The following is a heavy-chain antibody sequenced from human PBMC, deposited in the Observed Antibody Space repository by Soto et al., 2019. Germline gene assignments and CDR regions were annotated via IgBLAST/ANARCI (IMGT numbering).Heavy chain of an antibody. J-gene: IGHJ6*03. CDR2: IYYSGST. Sequence: VGASEPLSLTCTVSGGSISSGGYYWSWIRQHPGKGLEWIGYIYYSGSTYYNPSLKSRVTISVDTSKNQFSLKLSSVTAADTAVYYCARVDSSSMEVWGKGTTVTVSS. V-gene: IGHV4-31*03. D-gene: IGHD6-6*01. CDR3: ARVDSSSMEV. CDR1: GGSISSGGYY.